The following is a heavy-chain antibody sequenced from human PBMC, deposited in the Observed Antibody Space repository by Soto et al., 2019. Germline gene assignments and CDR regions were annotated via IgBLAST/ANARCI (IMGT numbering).Heavy chain of an antibody. Sequence: QVQLVQSGAEVKKPGASVKVSCKASGYTFTGYYMHWVRQAPGQGLEWMGWINPNSGGTNYAQKFQGWVTMTRDTSISTAYMELSRLRSDDTAVYYCARTGPNSSSAGEVAVAGTDYYGMDVW. D-gene: IGHD6-19*01. CDR1: GYTFTGYY. CDR2: INPNSGGT. CDR3: ARTGPNSSSAGEVAVAGTDYYGMDV. V-gene: IGHV1-2*04. J-gene: IGHJ6*01.